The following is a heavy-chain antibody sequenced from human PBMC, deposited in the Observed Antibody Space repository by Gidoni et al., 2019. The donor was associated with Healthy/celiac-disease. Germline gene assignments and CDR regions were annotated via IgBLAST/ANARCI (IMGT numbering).Heavy chain of an antibody. J-gene: IGHJ4*02. CDR1: GYSFTSYW. CDR2: IYPGDSDT. D-gene: IGHD3-10*01. CDR3: ARQEAYGSGIFGLFDY. V-gene: IGHV5-51*01. Sequence: EVQLVQSGAEVNKPGESLKISCTGSGYSFTSYWIGWVRQMPGKGLEWMGIIYPGDSDTRYSPSFQGQVTISADKSISTAYLQWSSLKASDTAMYYCARQEAYGSGIFGLFDYWGQGTLVTVSS.